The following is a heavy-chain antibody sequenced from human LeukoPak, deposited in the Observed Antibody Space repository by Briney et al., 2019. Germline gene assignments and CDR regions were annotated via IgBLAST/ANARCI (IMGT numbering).Heavy chain of an antibody. CDR1: GFTFDDYA. D-gene: IGHD5-24*01. CDR3: AKEMATTSLDY. J-gene: IGHJ4*02. Sequence: GGSLRLSCAASGFTFDDYAMHWVRQAPGKGLEWVSGISWNSGSIGYADSVKGRFTISRHNAKNSLYLQMNSLRAEDTALYYCAKEMATTSLDYWGQGTLVTVSS. V-gene: IGHV3-9*01. CDR2: ISWNSGSI.